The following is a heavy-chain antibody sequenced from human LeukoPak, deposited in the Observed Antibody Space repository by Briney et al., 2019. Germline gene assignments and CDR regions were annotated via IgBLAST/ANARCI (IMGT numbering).Heavy chain of an antibody. V-gene: IGHV3-23*01. CDR3: AKVLLRYDSSGYYGDY. CDR1: GFTFSSYA. D-gene: IGHD3-22*01. Sequence: GGSLRLSCTASGFTFSSYAMSWVRQAPGKGLAWVSAISGSGGSTYYADSVKGRFTISRDNSKNTLYLQMNSLRAEDTAVYYCAKVLLRYDSSGYYGDYWGQGTLVTVSS. CDR2: ISGSGGST. J-gene: IGHJ4*02.